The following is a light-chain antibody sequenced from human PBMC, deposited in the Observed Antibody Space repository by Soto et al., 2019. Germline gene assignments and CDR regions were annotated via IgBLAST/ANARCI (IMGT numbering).Light chain of an antibody. J-gene: IGLJ2*01. Sequence: QSVLTQPPSVSGAPGQTVTISCTGSSSNIGADYDVHWYQQLPGTALKLLIYGNSNRPSGVPDRFSGSKSGTSASLAITGLQAEDEADYYCQCYDSSLRTVFGGGTKLTVL. CDR2: GNS. CDR1: SSNIGADYD. CDR3: QCYDSSLRTV. V-gene: IGLV1-40*01.